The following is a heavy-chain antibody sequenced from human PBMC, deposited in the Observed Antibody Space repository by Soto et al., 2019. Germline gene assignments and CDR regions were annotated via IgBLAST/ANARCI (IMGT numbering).Heavy chain of an antibody. D-gene: IGHD6-19*01. J-gene: IGHJ4*02. CDR1: GGSVSSGHFY. Sequence: QVQLQESGPGLVKPSETLSLTCTVSGGSVSSGHFYWSWIRQPPGKGLERIGYIYYSGSTKYNPSLRSRVTILVDTSKNQFSLKLTSVTAADTAVYYCARSGSGSGWLGGQGTLVTVSS. CDR3: ARSGSGSGWL. V-gene: IGHV4-61*01. CDR2: IYYSGST.